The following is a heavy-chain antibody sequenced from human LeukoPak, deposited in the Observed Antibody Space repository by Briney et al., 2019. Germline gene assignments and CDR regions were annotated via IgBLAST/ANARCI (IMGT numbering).Heavy chain of an antibody. J-gene: IGHJ6*02. CDR1: GFTFSSYA. V-gene: IGHV3-30-3*01. CDR3: ARDYYDSSAFGMDV. CDR2: ISYDGSNK. D-gene: IGHD3-22*01. Sequence: GRSLRLSCAASGFTFSSYAMHWVRQAPGKGLEWVAVISYDGSNKYYADSVKGRFTISRDSSKNTLYLQMNSLRAEDTAVYYCARDYYDSSAFGMDVWGQGTTVTVSS.